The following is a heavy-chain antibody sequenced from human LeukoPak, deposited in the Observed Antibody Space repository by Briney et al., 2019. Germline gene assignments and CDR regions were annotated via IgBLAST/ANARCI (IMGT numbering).Heavy chain of an antibody. CDR1: GGSFSGYY. CDR3: ASIIAAAEAY. Sequence: SGTLSLTCAVYGGSFSGYYWSWIRQPPGKGLEWIGEINHSGSTNYNPSLKSRVTISVDTSKNQFSLKLSSVTAADTAVYYCASIIAAAEAYWGQGTLVTVSS. CDR2: INHSGST. J-gene: IGHJ4*02. V-gene: IGHV4-34*01. D-gene: IGHD6-13*01.